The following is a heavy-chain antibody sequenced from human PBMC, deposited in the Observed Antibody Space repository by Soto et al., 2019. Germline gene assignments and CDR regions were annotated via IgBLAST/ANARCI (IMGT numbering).Heavy chain of an antibody. D-gene: IGHD2-2*01. V-gene: IGHV1-69*01. Sequence: QVQLVQSGAEVKKPGSSMKVSCKASGGTFSSYATSWVRQAPGQGLEWMGGIIPIFGTPNYAQKFQGRVTITADGSTSIAYMELSSLRSEDTAVYFCATAHCGSTSCYYGYWGQGTLVTVSS. J-gene: IGHJ4*02. CDR2: IIPIFGTP. CDR3: ATAHCGSTSCYYGY. CDR1: GGTFSSYA.